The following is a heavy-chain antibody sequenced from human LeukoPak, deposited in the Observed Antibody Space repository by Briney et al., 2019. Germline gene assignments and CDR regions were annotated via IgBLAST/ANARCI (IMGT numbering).Heavy chain of an antibody. CDR1: GGSFSGYY. J-gene: IGHJ4*02. V-gene: IGHV4-34*01. Sequence: SETLSLTCAVYGGSFSGYYWSWVRQPLGKGLEWIGEINHSGSTNYNPSLKSRVTISVDTSKTQFSLKLSSVTAADTAVYYCARGDYYGSGKRLSVDYWGQGTLVTVSS. CDR2: INHSGST. CDR3: ARGDYYGSGKRLSVDY. D-gene: IGHD3-10*01.